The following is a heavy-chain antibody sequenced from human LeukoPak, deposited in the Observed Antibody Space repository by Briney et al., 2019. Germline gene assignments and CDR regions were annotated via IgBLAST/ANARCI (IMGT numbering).Heavy chain of an antibody. V-gene: IGHV1-46*01. J-gene: IGHJ6*03. D-gene: IGHD3-22*01. Sequence: ASVKVSCKASGYTFTSYYMHWVRQAPGQGLEWMGLINPTGGSTGYAQKFQGRVTMTRDTSISTAYMELSRLRSDDTAVYYCARVSSDMYYYDSSGPGYMDVWGKGTTVTISS. CDR2: INPTGGST. CDR3: ARVSSDMYYYDSSGPGYMDV. CDR1: GYTFTSYY.